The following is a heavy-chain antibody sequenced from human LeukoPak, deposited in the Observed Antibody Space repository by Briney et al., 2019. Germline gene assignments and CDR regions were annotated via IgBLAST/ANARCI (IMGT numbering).Heavy chain of an antibody. V-gene: IGHV4-39*07. CDR3: ARVLSSGWRSYYYYYMDV. J-gene: IGHJ6*03. CDR1: GGSISSSSYY. Sequence: SETLSLTCTVSGGSISSSSYYWGWIRQPPGKGLEWIGSIYYSGSTYYNPSLKSRVTISVDTSKNQFSLKLSSVTAADTAVYYCARVLSSGWRSYYYYYMDVWGKGTTVTVSS. D-gene: IGHD3-22*01. CDR2: IYYSGST.